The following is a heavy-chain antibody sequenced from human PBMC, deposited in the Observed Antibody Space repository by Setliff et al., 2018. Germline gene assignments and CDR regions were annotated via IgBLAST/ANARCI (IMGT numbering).Heavy chain of an antibody. CDR2: IDYSGNS. CDR3: ARDPGWSFYPT. D-gene: IGHD3-10*01. J-gene: IGHJ5*02. V-gene: IGHV4-39*07. Sequence: PSETLSLTCNVSGASISSSNYYWNWVRQPPGKGLEWIGNIDYSGNSHYNPSLESRITISVDTSKNQFSLRLTSVSAADTAVYYCARDPGWSFYPTWGRGTLVTVSS. CDR1: GASISSSNYY.